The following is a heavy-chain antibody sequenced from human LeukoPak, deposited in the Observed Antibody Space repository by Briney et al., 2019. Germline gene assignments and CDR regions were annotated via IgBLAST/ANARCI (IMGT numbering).Heavy chain of an antibody. J-gene: IGHJ4*02. D-gene: IGHD6-19*01. CDR3: ARGWYSFDY. CDR2: IYSSGST. Sequence: PSETLSLTCTVSGGSINNYYWSWIRQPPGKGLEWIGSIYSSGSTNYSPSLKSRVIISVDTSKNQFSLKLISVTAADTAVYFCARGWYSFDYWGQGTLVTVSS. CDR1: GGSINNYY. V-gene: IGHV4-59*08.